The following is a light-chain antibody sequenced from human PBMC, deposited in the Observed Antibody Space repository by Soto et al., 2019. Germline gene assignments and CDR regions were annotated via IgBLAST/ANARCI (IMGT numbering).Light chain of an antibody. J-gene: IGLJ2*01. CDR2: EVS. V-gene: IGLV2-18*02. Sequence: QSALTQPPSVSGSPGQSVTISCTGTSSDIGAYNRVSWYQQPPGTAPKLMIFEVSNRPSGVPDRFSGSKSCNTASLTISGLQAEDEGDYYCSSYTSSVNLVFGGGTKLTVL. CDR3: SSYTSSVNLV. CDR1: SSDIGAYNR.